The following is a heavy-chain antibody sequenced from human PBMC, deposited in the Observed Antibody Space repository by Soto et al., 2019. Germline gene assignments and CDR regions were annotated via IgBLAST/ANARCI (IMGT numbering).Heavy chain of an antibody. Sequence: SLRLSCAASGFTFRTYAMGWARQAPGKGLEWVSVISESGGRTYYADSVKGRFTISRDNSKNTLYLQMVSLRDEDTAVYYCAKQVTSGTALYDYWGQGSLVTVSS. V-gene: IGHV3-23*01. CDR3: AKQVTSGTALYDY. D-gene: IGHD2-2*02. CDR1: GFTFRTYA. J-gene: IGHJ4*02. CDR2: ISESGGRT.